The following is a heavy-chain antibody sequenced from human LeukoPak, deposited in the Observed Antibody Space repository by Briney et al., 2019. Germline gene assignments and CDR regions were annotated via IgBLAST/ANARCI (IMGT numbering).Heavy chain of an antibody. D-gene: IGHD2-2*01. CDR1: GFAFSTYW. CDR2: INSGGDSI. Sequence: GGSLRLSCAASGFAFSTYWMHWVRQAPGKGLVWVSRINSGGDSITYADSVKGRFTISRDNAKNTLYLQMNSLRAEDTAVYYCARVGEVVPAGSDYWGQGTLVTVSS. J-gene: IGHJ4*02. CDR3: ARVGEVVPAGSDY. V-gene: IGHV3-74*03.